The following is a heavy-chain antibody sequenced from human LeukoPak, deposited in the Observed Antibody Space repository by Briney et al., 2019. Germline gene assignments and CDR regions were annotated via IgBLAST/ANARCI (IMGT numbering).Heavy chain of an antibody. D-gene: IGHD6-19*01. Sequence: GESLKISCKGSGYSFTSYLIGWVRPMPGEGLEGMGIIYPGDSDTRYSPSFQGQVTISADKSLSTAYLQWSSLKASDTAMYYCARRGSSGWLDYWGQGTLVTVSS. J-gene: IGHJ4*02. CDR2: IYPGDSDT. CDR3: ARRGSSGWLDY. CDR1: GYSFTSYL. V-gene: IGHV5-51*01.